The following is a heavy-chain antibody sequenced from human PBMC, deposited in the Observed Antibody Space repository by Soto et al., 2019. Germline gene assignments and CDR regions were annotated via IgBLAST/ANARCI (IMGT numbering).Heavy chain of an antibody. CDR1: GDSVSSNSAA. CDR2: TYYRSKWYN. CDR3: ARDRGIAVAATDNNWFDP. Sequence: SQTLSLTCAISGDSVSSNSAAWNWIRQSPSRGLEWLGRTYYRSKWYNDYAVSVKSRITINPDTSKNQFSLQLNSVTPEDTAVYYCARDRGIAVAATDNNWFDPWGQGTLVNVSS. V-gene: IGHV6-1*01. J-gene: IGHJ5*02. D-gene: IGHD6-19*01.